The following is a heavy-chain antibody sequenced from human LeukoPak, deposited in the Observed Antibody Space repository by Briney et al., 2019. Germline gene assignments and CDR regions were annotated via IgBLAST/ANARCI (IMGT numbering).Heavy chain of an antibody. CDR2: ISYDGTNT. CDR3: ASTAGIAASGRGGYFDY. J-gene: IGHJ4*02. D-gene: IGHD6-13*01. V-gene: IGHV3-30*03. CDR1: GFTFNTHW. Sequence: PGGSLRLSCAASGFTFNTHWMNWVRQAPGEGLEWVAFISYDGTNTNYAESVKGRFTISRDNSKTTLYLQMNSLRTDDTAVYYCASTAGIAASGRGGYFDYWGQGTLVTVSS.